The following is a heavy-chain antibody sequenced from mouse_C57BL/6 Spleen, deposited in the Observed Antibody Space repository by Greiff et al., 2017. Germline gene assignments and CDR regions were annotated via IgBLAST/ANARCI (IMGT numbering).Heavy chain of an antibody. Sequence: QVQLQQPGAELVRPGSSVKLSCKASGYTFTSYWMDWVKQRPGQGLEWIGNIYPSDSETHYNQKFKDKATLTVDKSSSTAYMQLSSLTSEDSAVYYCATEGLGYFDVWGTRTTVTVSS. CDR2: IYPSDSET. CDR3: ATEGLGYFDV. V-gene: IGHV1-61*01. CDR1: GYTFTSYW. J-gene: IGHJ1*03.